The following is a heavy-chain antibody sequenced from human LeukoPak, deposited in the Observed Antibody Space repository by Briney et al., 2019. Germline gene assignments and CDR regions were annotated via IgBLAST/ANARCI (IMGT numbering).Heavy chain of an antibody. Sequence: PSETLSLTCTVSGGSLISYYWSWLRQPAGKGLDGIGLIYTSWSTNYNPSLMSRVTMSVDTSKNQFSLKLSSVTAADTAVYYCAREGEDLRFLEWLARDGMDVWGQGTTVTVSS. CDR2: IYTSWST. D-gene: IGHD3-3*01. CDR3: AREGEDLRFLEWLARDGMDV. J-gene: IGHJ6*02. CDR1: GGSLISYY. V-gene: IGHV4-4*07.